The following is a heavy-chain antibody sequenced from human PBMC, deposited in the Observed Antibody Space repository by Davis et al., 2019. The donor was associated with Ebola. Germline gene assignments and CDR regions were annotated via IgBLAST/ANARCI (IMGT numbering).Heavy chain of an antibody. V-gene: IGHV3-21*01. CDR3: ARRYYDTSGYPFDY. J-gene: IGHJ4*02. CDR1: RFTFSSYS. Sequence: PSGSLRLSCAASRFTFSSYSMNWVPQAPGKGLEWVSSISSSSSYIFYADSVKGRFTISRDNAKNSLYLQMNSLRAEDTAVYYCARRYYDTSGYPFDYWGQGTLVTVSS. CDR2: ISSSSSYI. D-gene: IGHD3-22*01.